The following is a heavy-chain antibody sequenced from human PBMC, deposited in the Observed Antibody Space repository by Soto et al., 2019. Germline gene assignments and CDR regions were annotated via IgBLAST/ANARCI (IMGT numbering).Heavy chain of an antibody. CDR3: ARANGGYYHNFDC. CDR1: GGSISSGCYS. J-gene: IGHJ4*02. D-gene: IGHD6-25*01. CDR2: IYHRGST. V-gene: IGHV4-30-2*01. Sequence: QLQLQESGSGLVKPSQTLSLTCAVYGGSISSGCYSWSWIRQPPWKGLEWIGYIYHRGSTYYNPSLTSRVTISIDLSKNQLSLKLSAVTAADTAVYYCARANGGYYHNFDCWGQGTLVTVSS.